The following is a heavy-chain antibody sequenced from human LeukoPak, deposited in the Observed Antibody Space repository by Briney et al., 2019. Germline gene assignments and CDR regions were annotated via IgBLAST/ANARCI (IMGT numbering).Heavy chain of an antibody. CDR3: ARDRGWRSSGYYLYHFDY. CDR1: GFTFTDYF. Sequence: GGSLRLSCVASGFTFTDYFMSWVRQAPGKGLEWVASIKHNGGEKYYVDSVKGRFTISRDNAKNSLYLEMSSLRVEDTAVYYCARDRGWRSSGYYLYHFDYWGQGTLVTVSS. D-gene: IGHD3-22*01. CDR2: IKHNGGEK. J-gene: IGHJ4*02. V-gene: IGHV3-7*01.